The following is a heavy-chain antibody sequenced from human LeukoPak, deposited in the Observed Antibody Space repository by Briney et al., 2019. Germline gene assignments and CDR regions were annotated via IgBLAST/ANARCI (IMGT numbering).Heavy chain of an antibody. V-gene: IGHV3-48*01. D-gene: IGHD3-3*01. CDR1: LFTYSYYS. J-gene: IGHJ4*02. Sequence: PGGALRLSCAACLFTYSYYSLHWVCQAPGKGLEWVSFNSSSSSTIYYADSVKGRFTISRDNAKNSLYPQMNSLRAEDTAVYYCARDLDDFWSGYSYYFDYWGQGTLVTVSS. CDR3: ARDLDDFWSGYSYYFDY. CDR2: NSSSSSTI.